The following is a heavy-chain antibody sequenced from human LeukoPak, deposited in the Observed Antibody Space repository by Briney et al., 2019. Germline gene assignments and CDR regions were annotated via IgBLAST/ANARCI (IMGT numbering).Heavy chain of an antibody. CDR3: ARTTLYYFDY. CDR1: GGSITSYY. V-gene: IGHV4-59*01. Sequence: PSETLSLTCTVSGGSITSYYWSWIRQPPGKGLEWIGYIYNSGSTNYNPSLKSRVTISVDTSKNQFSLKLSSVTAADTAVYYCARTTLYYFDYWGQGTLVTVSS. J-gene: IGHJ4*02. CDR2: IYNSGST. D-gene: IGHD1-26*01.